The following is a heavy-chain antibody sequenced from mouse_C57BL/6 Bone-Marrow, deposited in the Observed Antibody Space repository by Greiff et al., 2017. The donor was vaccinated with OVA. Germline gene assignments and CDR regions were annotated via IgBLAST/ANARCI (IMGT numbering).Heavy chain of an antibody. J-gene: IGHJ1*03. V-gene: IGHV5-2*01. CDR1: EYAFPSHD. CDR3: ARGTWYVDV. Sequence: EVKLMESGGGLVQPGASLKLSCESNEYAFPSHDMSWVRKTPEKRLELVAAINRDGGSTYYPDTMERRFIISRDNTKKTLYLQMSSLRSEDTALDYWARGTWYVDVWGTGTTVTVSS. D-gene: IGHD3-3*01. CDR2: INRDGGST.